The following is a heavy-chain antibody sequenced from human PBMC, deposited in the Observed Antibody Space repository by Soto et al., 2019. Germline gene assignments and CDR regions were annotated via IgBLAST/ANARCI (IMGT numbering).Heavy chain of an antibody. D-gene: IGHD6-25*01. J-gene: IGHJ4*02. CDR3: ARHEAGWYFAS. V-gene: IGHV4-39*01. Sequence: SETLSLTCTVSRGSISSGTNYWAWIRQPPGKGLEWIANIYYSGSTFYNPSLKSRVTISLDTSKNQFSLKLRSVTAADTAVYSCARHEAGWYFASWGQGTLVTVSS. CDR2: IYYSGST. CDR1: RGSISSGTNY.